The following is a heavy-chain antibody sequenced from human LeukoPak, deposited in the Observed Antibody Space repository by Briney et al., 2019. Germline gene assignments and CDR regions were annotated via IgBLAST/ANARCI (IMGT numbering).Heavy chain of an antibody. D-gene: IGHD5-12*01. CDR1: GFTFTSSA. Sequence: SVKVSCKASGFTFTSSAVQWVRQARGQRLEWIGWIVVGSGNTNYAQKFQERVTITRDMSTSTAYMELSSLRSEDTAVYYCAAYGGYDYPWYYYDGMDVWGQGTTVTVSS. CDR3: AAYGGYDYPWYYYDGMDV. CDR2: IVVGSGNT. J-gene: IGHJ6*02. V-gene: IGHV1-58*01.